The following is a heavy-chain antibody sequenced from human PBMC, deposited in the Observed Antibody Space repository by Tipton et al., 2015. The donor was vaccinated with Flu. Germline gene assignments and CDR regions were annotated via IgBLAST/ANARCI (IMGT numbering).Heavy chain of an antibody. CDR3: ARDEGMRWLQPQIDY. CDR1: GYTFTGYY. CDR2: INPYSGGT. Sequence: QLVQSGAEVKKPEASVKVSCKASGYTFTGYYIHWVRQAPGQGLEWMGWINPYSGGTNSAQRFQGRVTMTRDTSISTAYMELSRLRSDDTAVYYCARDEGMRWLQPQIDYWGQGTLVTVSS. V-gene: IGHV1-2*02. D-gene: IGHD5-24*01. J-gene: IGHJ4*02.